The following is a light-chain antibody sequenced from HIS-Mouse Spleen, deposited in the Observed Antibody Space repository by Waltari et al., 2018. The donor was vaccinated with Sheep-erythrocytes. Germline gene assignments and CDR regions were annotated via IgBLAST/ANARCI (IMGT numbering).Light chain of an antibody. CDR2: EGS. CDR3: CSYAGSSTPWV. Sequence: QSALTQPASVSGSPGPSITLSCPGTSRDFGCYHLVPLYQQHPGKAPKLMIYEGSKRPSGVSNRFSGSKSGNTASLTISGLQAEDEADYYCCSYAGSSTPWVFGGGTKLTVL. V-gene: IGLV2-23*01. J-gene: IGLJ3*02. CDR1: SRDFGCYHL.